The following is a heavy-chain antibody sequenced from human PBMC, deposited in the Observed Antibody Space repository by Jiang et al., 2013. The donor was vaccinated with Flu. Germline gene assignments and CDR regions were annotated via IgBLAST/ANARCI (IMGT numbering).Heavy chain of an antibody. D-gene: IGHD5-24*01. Sequence: SGAEVKKPGTSVKISCKASGYTFTSYNMHWVRQAPGQRLEWMGWINAGKSNGNTKYSQKFQGRVTITKDTYATTIYMELSSLRSEDTAVYYCAREDYNYYTGHQNWFDPWGQGTLVTVAS. V-gene: IGHV1-3*01. CDR1: GYTFTSYN. CDR2: INAGKSNGNT. J-gene: IGHJ5*02. CDR3: AREDYNYYTGHQNWFDP.